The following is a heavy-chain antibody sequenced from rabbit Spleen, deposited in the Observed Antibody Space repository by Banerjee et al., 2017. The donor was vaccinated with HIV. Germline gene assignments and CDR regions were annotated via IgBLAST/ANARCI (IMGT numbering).Heavy chain of an antibody. CDR1: GFSFSDRDV. CDR2: INTATGKD. J-gene: IGHJ4*01. Sequence: QEQLKETGGGLVQPGGSLTLSCKASGFSFSDRDVMCWVRQAPGKGLEWITCINTATGKDVYASWAKGRFTISRTSSTTVTLQMTSLTAADTAIYFCARDLVGAIGWNFSLWGQGTLVTVS. CDR3: ARDLVGAIGWNFSL. V-gene: IGHV1S45*01. D-gene: IGHD5-1*01.